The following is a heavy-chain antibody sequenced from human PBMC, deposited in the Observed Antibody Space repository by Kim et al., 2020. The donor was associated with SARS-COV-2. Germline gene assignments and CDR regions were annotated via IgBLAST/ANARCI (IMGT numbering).Heavy chain of an antibody. CDR3: ARAYGDYYYYYGMDV. V-gene: IGHV3-53*01. D-gene: IGHD4-17*01. J-gene: IGHJ6*02. CDR2: IYTDGST. CDR1: GFTVSSNY. Sequence: GGSLRLSCAASGFTVSSNYMSWVRQAPGKGLEWFSLIYTDGSTYFADSVKGRFTISRDNSKNTLYLQMNSLRAEDTAVYYCARAYGDYYYYYGMDVWGQGTTVTVSS.